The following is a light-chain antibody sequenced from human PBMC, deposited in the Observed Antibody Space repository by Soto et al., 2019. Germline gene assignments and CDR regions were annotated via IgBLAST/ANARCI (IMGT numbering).Light chain of an antibody. V-gene: IGKV3-20*01. CDR3: QQYGSSPTT. J-gene: IGKJ1*01. Sequence: EIVLTQSPGTLSLSPGERATLSCRASQTVGTYLAWYQQKPGQAPRLLVFGASSRATGVPDRFSGSGSGTDFTLTISGLEPEDFAVYYCQQYGSSPTTFGQGTKV. CDR1: QTVGTY. CDR2: GAS.